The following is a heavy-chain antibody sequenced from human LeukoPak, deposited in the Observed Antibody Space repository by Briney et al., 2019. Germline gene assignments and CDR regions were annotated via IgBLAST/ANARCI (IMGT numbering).Heavy chain of an antibody. J-gene: IGHJ4*02. CDR2: LFHSGTR. Sequence: PSETLSLTCTVSGGSITSYYWSWIRQPPGKGLEWIGYLFHSGTRRYNPSLKSRVTISADTTKNQIFLTLNSTTAADTAVYYCARRRGWKQQLVYFDYWGQGTQATVSS. D-gene: IGHD6-13*01. CDR3: ARRRGWKQQLVYFDY. V-gene: IGHV4-59*08. CDR1: GGSITSYY.